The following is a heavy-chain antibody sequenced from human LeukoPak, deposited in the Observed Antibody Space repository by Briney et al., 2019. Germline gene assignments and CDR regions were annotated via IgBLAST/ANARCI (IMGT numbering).Heavy chain of an antibody. CDR1: GDSISHYY. CDR2: IDYSGST. Sequence: SEILSLTCTVSGDSISHYYWSWIRQPPGKGLEWIASIDYSGSTNYNPSLKSRVTISIDTSKKQFSLKLNSVTAADTAVYYCAREASLVGATIYWGQGTLVTVSS. D-gene: IGHD1-26*01. V-gene: IGHV4-59*01. CDR3: AREASLVGATIY. J-gene: IGHJ4*02.